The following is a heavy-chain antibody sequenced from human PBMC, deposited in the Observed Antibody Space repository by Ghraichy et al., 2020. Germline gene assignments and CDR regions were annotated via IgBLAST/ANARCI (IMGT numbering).Heavy chain of an antibody. D-gene: IGHD3-3*01. Sequence: CAASGFTFSGYWMHWVRQAPGKGLVWVSRINTDGSTTTYADSVKDRFTISRDNAKNTLYLQMNSLTAEDTAVYYCARDIEYWSGYYHGMDVWGQGTTVTVSS. CDR3: ARDIEYWSGYYHGMDV. J-gene: IGHJ6*02. CDR1: GFTFSGYW. CDR2: INTDGSTT. V-gene: IGHV3-74*01.